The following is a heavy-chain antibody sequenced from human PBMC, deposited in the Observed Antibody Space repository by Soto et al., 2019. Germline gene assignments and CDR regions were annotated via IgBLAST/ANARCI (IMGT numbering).Heavy chain of an antibody. CDR2: IYSGGST. CDR1: GFTVSSNY. D-gene: IGHD3-22*01. J-gene: IGHJ4*02. V-gene: IGHV3-53*01. CDR3: ARTYGYYYDSSGYLVY. Sequence: EVQLVESGGGLIQPGGSLRLSCAASGFTVSSNYMSWVRQAPGKGLEWVSVIYSGGSTYYADSVKGRFTISRDNAKNSLYLQMNSLRAEDTAVYYCARTYGYYYDSSGYLVYWGQGTLVTVSS.